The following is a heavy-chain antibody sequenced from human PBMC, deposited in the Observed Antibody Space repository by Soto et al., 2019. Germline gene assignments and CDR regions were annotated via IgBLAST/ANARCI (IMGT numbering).Heavy chain of an antibody. CDR2: IRNKANSYTT. Sequence: EVQLVESGGDLVQPGGSLRLSCAASGFRFSDQYMDWVRQAPGKGLEWVGRIRNKANSYTTEYAASVKGRFVISRDDSKNSLYLQMNSLKTEDTAVYYCVRTPGMEVWGQGTTVTVSS. J-gene: IGHJ6*02. CDR1: GFRFSDQY. CDR3: VRTPGMEV. V-gene: IGHV3-72*01.